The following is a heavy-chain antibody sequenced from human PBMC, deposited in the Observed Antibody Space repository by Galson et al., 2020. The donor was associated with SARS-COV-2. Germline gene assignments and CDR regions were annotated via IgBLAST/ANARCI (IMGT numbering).Heavy chain of an antibody. CDR1: DGPMSSYY. J-gene: IGHJ6*02. V-gene: IGHV4-59*01. CDR3: ARDPVPLYGDNFYYAMDV. D-gene: IGHD4-17*01. CDR2: ISYSGNT. Sequence: ETSETLSLTCTVSDGPMSSYYWNWIRQPPGKGLEWIGYISYSGNTNYNPSLKSRVTMSVDLSKNQFSLNLSSVTAADTAVYFCARDPVPLYGDNFYYAMDVWGQGTTVTVSS.